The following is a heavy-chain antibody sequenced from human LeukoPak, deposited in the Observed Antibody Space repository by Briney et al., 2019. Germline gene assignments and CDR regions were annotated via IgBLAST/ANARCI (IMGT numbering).Heavy chain of an antibody. CDR3: ATNEWSGYYFEY. Sequence: SQTLSLTCTVSGGSISSSSYYWGWIRQPPGKGLGWIGSIYSSGSTYYNPSLKSRVTISVDTSKNQFSLKLSSVTAADTAVYYCATNEWSGYYFEYWGQGTLVPVSS. V-gene: IGHV4-39*01. D-gene: IGHD3-3*01. CDR2: IYSSGST. CDR1: GGSISSSSYY. J-gene: IGHJ4*02.